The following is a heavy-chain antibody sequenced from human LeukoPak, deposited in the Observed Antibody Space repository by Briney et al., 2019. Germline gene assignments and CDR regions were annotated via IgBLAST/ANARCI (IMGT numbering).Heavy chain of an antibody. Sequence: SETLSLTCTVSGGSISSYYWSWIRQPPGKGLEWIGYIYNSGSTNYNPSLKSRATISVDTSKNQFSLKLSSVTAADTAVYYCARGGQDSSGYYNWFDPWGQGTLVTVSS. CDR3: ARGGQDSSGYYNWFDP. CDR2: IYNSGST. CDR1: GGSISSYY. V-gene: IGHV4-59*01. J-gene: IGHJ5*02. D-gene: IGHD3-22*01.